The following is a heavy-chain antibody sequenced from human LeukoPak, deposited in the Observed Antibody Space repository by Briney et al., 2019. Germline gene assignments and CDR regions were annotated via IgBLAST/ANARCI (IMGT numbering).Heavy chain of an antibody. CDR3: AKRYGDSTGWFFDF. V-gene: IGHV3-23*01. J-gene: IGHJ4*02. CDR1: RYSFDSYA. CDR2: INGGGDIT. Sequence: GESLKLSCEGSRYSFDSYAMTWVRQAPGKGLEWVSSINGGGDITYYAESVKGGFTVSRDNSKNTLFLQMNSLRAEDTAVFYCAKRYGDSTGWFFDFWGQGSLVTVSS. D-gene: IGHD6-13*01.